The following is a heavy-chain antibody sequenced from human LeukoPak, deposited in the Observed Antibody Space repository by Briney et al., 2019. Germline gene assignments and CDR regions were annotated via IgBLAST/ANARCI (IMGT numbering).Heavy chain of an antibody. CDR2: IIPIFGTA. V-gene: IGHV1-69*05. Sequence: ASVKVSCKASGGTFSSYAISWVRQAPGQGLEWMGGIIPIFGTANYAQKFQGGVTITTDESTSTAYMELSSLRSEDTAVYYCARGGSSWDDYWGQGTLVTVSS. CDR1: GGTFSSYA. J-gene: IGHJ4*02. D-gene: IGHD6-13*01. CDR3: ARGGSSWDDY.